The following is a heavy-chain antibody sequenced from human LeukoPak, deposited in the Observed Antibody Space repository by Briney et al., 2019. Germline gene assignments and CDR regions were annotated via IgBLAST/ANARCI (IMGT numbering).Heavy chain of an antibody. V-gene: IGHV3-7*03. CDR2: IKQDGTEK. Sequence: GWALRLSCLASGFTSSEYWMTWVRHAPGKALEWVANIKQDGTEKHYVDSVKGRFTISRDNTENSMYLQMNSLRVEDTAVYFCAGGAGWTAEDWGQGTQVTVSS. CDR1: GFTSSEYW. J-gene: IGHJ4*02. CDR3: AGGAGWTAED. D-gene: IGHD3/OR15-3a*01.